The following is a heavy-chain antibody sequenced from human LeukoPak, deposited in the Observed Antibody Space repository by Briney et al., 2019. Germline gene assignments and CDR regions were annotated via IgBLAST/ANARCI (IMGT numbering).Heavy chain of an antibody. J-gene: IGHJ4*02. CDR2: INNDGSST. V-gene: IGHV3-74*01. D-gene: IGHD4-23*01. Sequence: GGSLRLSCVASGFTFSSYWMHWVRQAPGKGLVWVSRINNDGSSTSYEDSVKGRFTISRDNAKNTLYLQMNSLRAEDTAVYYCARDLRTPSDTNIAIDYWGQGTLVTVSS. CDR1: GFTFSSYW. CDR3: ARDLRTPSDTNIAIDY.